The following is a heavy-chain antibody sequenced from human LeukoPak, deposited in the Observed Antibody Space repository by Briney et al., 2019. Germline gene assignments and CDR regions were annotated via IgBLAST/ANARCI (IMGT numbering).Heavy chain of an antibody. Sequence: PSETLSLTCAVYGGSFSGYYWSWIRQPPGKGLEWIGEINHSGSTNYNPSLKSRVTISVDTSKNQFSLKLNSVTAADTAVYYCASTFQGNFDYWGQGTLVTVSS. V-gene: IGHV4-34*01. CDR1: GGSFSGYY. CDR2: INHSGST. J-gene: IGHJ4*02. D-gene: IGHD2/OR15-2a*01. CDR3: ASTFQGNFDY.